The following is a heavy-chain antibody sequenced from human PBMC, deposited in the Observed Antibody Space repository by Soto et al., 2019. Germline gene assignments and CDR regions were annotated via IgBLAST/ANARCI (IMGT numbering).Heavy chain of an antibody. CDR3: ATSRAAAGTPCDY. Sequence: ELQLLESGGGLVQPGGSLRLSCAASGFTFSSYAMSWVRQAPGKGLEWVSAISVSGGSTYYADSVKGRFTISRDNSKNTLHLQMNSLRAEDTALYFCATSRAAAGTPCDYWGQGTLVTVSS. V-gene: IGHV3-23*01. CDR2: ISVSGGST. J-gene: IGHJ4*02. CDR1: GFTFSSYA. D-gene: IGHD6-13*01.